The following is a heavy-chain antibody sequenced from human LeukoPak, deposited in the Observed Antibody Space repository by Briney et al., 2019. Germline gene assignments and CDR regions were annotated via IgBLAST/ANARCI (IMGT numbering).Heavy chain of an antibody. V-gene: IGHV3-43*01. Sequence: GGSLRLSCAASGFTFDDYTMHWVRQAPGKGLEWVSLISWDGGSTYYADSVKGRFTISRDNSKNSLYPQMNSLRTEDTALYYCAKDNRRYYYDSSGYYDTWGQGTLVTVSS. CDR2: ISWDGGST. CDR1: GFTFDDYT. D-gene: IGHD3-22*01. J-gene: IGHJ5*02. CDR3: AKDNRRYYYDSSGYYDT.